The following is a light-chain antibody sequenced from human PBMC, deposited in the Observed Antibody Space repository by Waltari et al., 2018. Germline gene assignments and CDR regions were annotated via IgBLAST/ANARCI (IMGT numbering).Light chain of an antibody. V-gene: IGKV1-NL1*01. Sequence: DIQMTQSPSSLSASVGDRVTSTCRASQDISNSLAWYQQKPGKAPKLLLYAASTLEGGVPSRFSGSGSGTDYTLTISSLQPDDFATYYCQQYYSYPHFGGGTKVEIK. CDR3: QQYYSYPH. J-gene: IGKJ4*01. CDR2: AAS. CDR1: QDISNS.